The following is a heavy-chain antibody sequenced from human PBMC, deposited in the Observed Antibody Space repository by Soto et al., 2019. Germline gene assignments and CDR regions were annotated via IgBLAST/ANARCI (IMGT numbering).Heavy chain of an antibody. V-gene: IGHV4-61*03. J-gene: IGHJ4*02. CDR1: GDSVTTGSYY. Sequence: QLQESGPGLVKPSETLSLTCKVSGDSVTTGSYYWTWIRQPPGKGLEWIGYIYYSGSTNYNPSRESRATICADKSGIHFSLNLTSVTADDTAVYYCARRDYAIDSWGRGTLVTVSS. CDR2: IYYSGST. CDR3: ARRDYAIDS. D-gene: IGHD4-17*01.